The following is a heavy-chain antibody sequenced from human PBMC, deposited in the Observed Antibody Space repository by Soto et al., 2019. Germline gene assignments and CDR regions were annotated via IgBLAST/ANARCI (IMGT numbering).Heavy chain of an antibody. D-gene: IGHD1-26*01. J-gene: IGHJ4*01. V-gene: IGHV6-1*01. Sequence: SQTLSLTCAITGDSVSSHSAGWSWGRQSPSRGLEWLGRTYYRSKWYYEYAVSVRGRITINPDTSQNQYSLQLNSVTPEDTAVYFCARGEQYSGRIFDYWGQGTLVTVSS. CDR2: TYYRSKWYY. CDR3: ARGEQYSGRIFDY. CDR1: GDSVSSHSAG.